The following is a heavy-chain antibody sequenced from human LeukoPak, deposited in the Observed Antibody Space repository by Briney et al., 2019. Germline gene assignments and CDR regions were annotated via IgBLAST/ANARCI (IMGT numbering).Heavy chain of an antibody. CDR3: AKTTAGNSSGRYPGWPVDY. J-gene: IGHJ4*02. D-gene: IGHD6-19*01. CDR2: ISGSGGDT. CDR1: GFTFRNYA. V-gene: IGHV3-23*01. Sequence: GGSLRLSCAASGFTFRNYAIYWVRQAPGKGLEWVSGISGSGGDTYFADSVKGRFAISRDHSKNTVFLQMDSLRAENTAVYYCAKTTAGNSSGRYPGWPVDYWGQGTLVTVSS.